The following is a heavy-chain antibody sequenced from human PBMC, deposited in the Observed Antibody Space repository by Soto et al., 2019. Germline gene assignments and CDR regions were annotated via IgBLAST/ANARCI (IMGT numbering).Heavy chain of an antibody. J-gene: IGHJ3*02. D-gene: IGHD3-10*01. CDR1: GYTFTGHY. Sequence: VKVSCKASGYTFTGHYMHWVRQAPGQGLEWMGWINPNSVGTNYAQKFQGRVTMTRDTSISTAYMELSRLRSDDTAVYYCAREPMVRAAHGFDIWGQGTMVTVSS. CDR2: INPNSVGT. CDR3: AREPMVRAAHGFDI. V-gene: IGHV1-2*02.